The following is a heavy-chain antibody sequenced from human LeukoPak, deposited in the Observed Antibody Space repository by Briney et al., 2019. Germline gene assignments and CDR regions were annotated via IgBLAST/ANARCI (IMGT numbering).Heavy chain of an antibody. V-gene: IGHV4-59*01. D-gene: IGHD1-26*01. Sequence: SETLSLTCTVSGGSISSYYWSWIRQPPGKGLEWIGYIYYSGSTNYNPSLKSRVTISVDTSKNQFSLKLSSVTAADTAVYYCARGVGATLPPLDWGQGTLVTVSS. J-gene: IGHJ4*02. CDR1: GGSISSYY. CDR3: ARGVGATLPPLD. CDR2: IYYSGST.